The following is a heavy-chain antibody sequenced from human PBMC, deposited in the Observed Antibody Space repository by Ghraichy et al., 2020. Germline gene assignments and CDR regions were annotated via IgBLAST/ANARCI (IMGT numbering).Heavy chain of an antibody. Sequence: GGSLRLSCADSGFTFDHYAMHWVRQAPGKGLEWVSGISWNSLDIGYTDSVKGRFTISRDNAKNSLYLQMNSLRAEDTALYYCAKESTVFDFDYWGQGILVTVSS. D-gene: IGHD4-17*01. V-gene: IGHV3-9*01. CDR1: GFTFDHYA. CDR2: ISWNSLDI. J-gene: IGHJ4*02. CDR3: AKESTVFDFDY.